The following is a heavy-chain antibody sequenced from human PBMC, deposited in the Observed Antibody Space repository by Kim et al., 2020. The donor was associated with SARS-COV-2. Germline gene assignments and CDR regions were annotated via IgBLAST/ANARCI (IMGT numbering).Heavy chain of an antibody. J-gene: IGHJ4*02. V-gene: IGHV5-51*01. D-gene: IGHD1-26*01. Sequence: YRPSSQGQVTISAEKSISTAYLQWSSLKASDTAMYYCARQTPYSGSYVDYWGQGTLVTVSS. CDR3: ARQTPYSGSYVDY.